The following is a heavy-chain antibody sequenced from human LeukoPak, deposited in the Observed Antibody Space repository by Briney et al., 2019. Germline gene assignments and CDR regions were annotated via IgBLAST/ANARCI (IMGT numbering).Heavy chain of an antibody. CDR1: GGSISSGHYY. CDR3: TRDLGNWDIDY. V-gene: IGHV4-39*07. D-gene: IGHD7-27*01. CDR2: IHSNGNT. J-gene: IGHJ4*02. Sequence: SETLSLTCTVSGGSISSGHYYWGWVRQPPGKGLEWIGSIHSNGNTYYSPSLRSRLSISKDTSKNQFSLNLSSLTAADTAVYYCTRDLGNWDIDYWGQGILVTVSS.